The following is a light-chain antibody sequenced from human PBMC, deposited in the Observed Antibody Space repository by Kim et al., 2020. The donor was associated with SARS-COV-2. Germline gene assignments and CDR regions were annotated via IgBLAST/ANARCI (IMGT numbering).Light chain of an antibody. CDR1: NSDVGGYNY. Sequence: QSALTQPRSVSGSPGQSVTISCTGTNSDVGGYNYVSWYQQHPGKAPKLMIYDVTKRPSGVPDRFSGSKSGNTASLTISGLQAEDEGDYYCCSYAGSFVVFGGGTKLTVL. CDR2: DVT. CDR3: CSYAGSFVV. V-gene: IGLV2-11*01. J-gene: IGLJ2*01.